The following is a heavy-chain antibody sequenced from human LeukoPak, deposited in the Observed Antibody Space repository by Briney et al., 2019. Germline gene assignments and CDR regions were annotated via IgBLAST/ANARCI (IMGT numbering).Heavy chain of an antibody. CDR3: AGNLWPYSASAGYAY. CDR1: GFAFSDSY. J-gene: IGHJ4*02. D-gene: IGHD6-13*01. V-gene: IGHV3-11*06. Sequence: GGSLRLSCEASGFAFSDSYMSWIRQAPGSGLEWISYIGDTSGYMKYADSVKGRFTISRDNSKNLLFLHMNSLRAEDTAVYFCAGNLWPYSASAGYAYWGQGTLVAVSA. CDR2: IGDTSGYM.